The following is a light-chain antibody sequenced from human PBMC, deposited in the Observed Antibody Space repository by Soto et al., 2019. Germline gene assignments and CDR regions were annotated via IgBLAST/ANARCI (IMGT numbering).Light chain of an antibody. V-gene: IGKV1-6*01. Sequence: AIQMTQSPSSLSASVGARVTITCRASQDIREDLAWYQQEPGKAPQILIYGASTLHTGVASRFSGSGSATDFTLTISSLQPEDSAAYYYLQDYNYPFTFGQGTKVDIK. J-gene: IGKJ2*01. CDR1: QDIRED. CDR2: GAS. CDR3: LQDYNYPFT.